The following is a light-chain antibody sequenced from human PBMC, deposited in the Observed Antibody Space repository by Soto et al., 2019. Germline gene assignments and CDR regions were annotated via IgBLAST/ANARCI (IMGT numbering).Light chain of an antibody. J-gene: IGKJ5*01. CDR2: DAS. Sequence: EIVLTQSPGTLSLSPGERATLSCRASQSVSSSYLAWYQQKPGQAPRLLIYDASNRATGVPDRFSGSGSGTDFSLTISRLEPEDFAVYYCQQDYNLPITFGQGTRLEIK. CDR3: QQDYNLPIT. CDR1: QSVSSSY. V-gene: IGKV3-20*01.